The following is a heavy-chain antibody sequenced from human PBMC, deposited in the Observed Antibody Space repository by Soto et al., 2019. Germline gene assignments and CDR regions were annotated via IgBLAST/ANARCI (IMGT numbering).Heavy chain of an antibody. CDR2: IIPIFGTA. CDR3: ASLGDVTGSSFDY. D-gene: IGHD3-10*01. CDR1: GGTFSRYS. Sequence: GASVEVSCKASGGTFSRYSISWVRQAPGQGLEWMGGIIPIFGTANYAQKFQGRVTITADKSTSTAYMELSSLRSEDTAVYYGASLGDVTGSSFDYWGEGTLVTVSS. V-gene: IGHV1-69*06. J-gene: IGHJ4*02.